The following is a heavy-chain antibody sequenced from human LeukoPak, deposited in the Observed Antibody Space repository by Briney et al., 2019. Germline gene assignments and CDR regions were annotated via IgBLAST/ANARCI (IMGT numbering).Heavy chain of an antibody. CDR3: ARDLLYSYGGENI. J-gene: IGHJ3*02. Sequence: SVTLSFTASAGTFTNYAISWVRQAPGQGLEWMGGTIPIFGTANSAQKFQARVTITADESTSTAYMELSSLRSEDTAVYYCARDLLYSYGGENIGGQGTMVTVSS. CDR2: TIPIFGTA. D-gene: IGHD5-18*01. CDR1: AGTFTNYA. V-gene: IGHV1-69*13.